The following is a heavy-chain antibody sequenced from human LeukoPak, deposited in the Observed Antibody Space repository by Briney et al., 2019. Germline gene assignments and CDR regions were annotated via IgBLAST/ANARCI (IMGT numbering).Heavy chain of an antibody. Sequence: ASVKVSCKASGYTFTNYGISWVRQAPGQGLEWMGWISAHNGNIKYAQKFQGRVTMTTDTSTSTAYMELRSLRSDDTAVYYCARDTSYDFWSDPTELFDMWGQGTMVTVS. V-gene: IGHV1-18*01. J-gene: IGHJ3*02. D-gene: IGHD3-3*01. CDR3: ARDTSYDFWSDPTELFDM. CDR2: ISAHNGNI. CDR1: GYTFTNYG.